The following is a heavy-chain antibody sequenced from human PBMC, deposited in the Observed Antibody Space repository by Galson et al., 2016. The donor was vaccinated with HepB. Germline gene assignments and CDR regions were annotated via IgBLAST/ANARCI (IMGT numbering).Heavy chain of an antibody. D-gene: IGHD3-10*01. J-gene: IGHJ6*02. V-gene: IGHV3-43*01. CDR1: GFTFDDYT. CDR2: ISWDGRSP. CDR3: GKDWGSLWESSGKGMDV. Sequence: SLRLSCAASGFTFDDYTMHWVRQAPGKGLEWVALISWDGRSPDYADSVRGRFIISRDNRQNLLYLQMNDLTSEDTALYYCGKDWGSLWESSGKGMDVWGQGPTVIVSS.